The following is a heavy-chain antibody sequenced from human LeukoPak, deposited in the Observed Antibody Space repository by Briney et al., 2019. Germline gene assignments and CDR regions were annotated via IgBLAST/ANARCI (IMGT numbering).Heavy chain of an antibody. D-gene: IGHD1-26*01. J-gene: IGHJ4*02. CDR2: ISGSGAST. CDR3: AKDLGFIVGGGY. Sequence: GGSLRLSCAASGFTFDDYAMSWVRQAPGKGLEWVSSISGSGASTYYADSVKGRFTISRDNSKNTLYLQMNSLRAEDTAVYYCAKDLGFIVGGGYWGQGTLVTVSS. V-gene: IGHV3-23*01. CDR1: GFTFDDYA.